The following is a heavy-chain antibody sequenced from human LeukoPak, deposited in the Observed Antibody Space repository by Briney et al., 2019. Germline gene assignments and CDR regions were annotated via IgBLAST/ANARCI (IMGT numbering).Heavy chain of an antibody. CDR3: ARHVALYYDSSGSKGYYGMDV. J-gene: IGHJ6*02. CDR1: GYSFTSYW. CDR2: IYPGDSDT. V-gene: IGHV5-51*01. Sequence: GESLEISCKGSGYSFTSYWIGWVRQMPGKGLEWMGIIYPGDSDTRYSPSFQGQVTISADKSISTAYLQWSSLKASDTAMYYCARHVALYYDSSGSKGYYGMDVWGQGTTVTVSS. D-gene: IGHD3-22*01.